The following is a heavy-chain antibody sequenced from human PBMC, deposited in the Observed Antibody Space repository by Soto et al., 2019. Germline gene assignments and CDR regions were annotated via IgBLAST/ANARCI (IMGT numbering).Heavy chain of an antibody. Sequence: EVQLVESGGGLVQPGGSLRLSCAASGFTFSNYWMYWVRQAPGKGLVWVSRIDTDGSNTNYADSVKGRFTISRDNAKNTLYLQMNSLRAEDTAVYYWARGGGYGDYWGQGTLVTVSS. V-gene: IGHV3-74*01. CDR1: GFTFSNYW. D-gene: IGHD5-12*01. J-gene: IGHJ4*02. CDR2: IDTDGSNT. CDR3: ARGGGYGDY.